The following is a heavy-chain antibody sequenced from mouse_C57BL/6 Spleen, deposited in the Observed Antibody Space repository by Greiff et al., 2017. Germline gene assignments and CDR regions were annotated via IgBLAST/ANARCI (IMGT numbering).Heavy chain of an antibody. CDR2: IDPEDGDT. CDR3: TTSLITTVVATKGY. J-gene: IGHJ2*01. CDR1: GFNIKDYY. D-gene: IGHD1-1*01. V-gene: IGHV14-1*01. Sequence: VQLQQSGAELVRPGASVKLSCKASGFNIKDYYMYWVKQRPEQGLEWIGRIDPEDGDTEYAPKFQGKATMTVDTSSNTAYLQLSSLTSEDTDVYFCTTSLITTVVATKGYWGQGTTLTVSS.